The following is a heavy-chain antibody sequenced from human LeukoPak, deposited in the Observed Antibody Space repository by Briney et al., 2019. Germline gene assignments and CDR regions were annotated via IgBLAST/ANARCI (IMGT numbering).Heavy chain of an antibody. J-gene: IGHJ4*02. V-gene: IGHV1-69*04. D-gene: IGHD2-2*03. CDR1: GGTFSGYT. CDR2: IIPILGIA. CDR3: ARDWSGYCSSTSCFHYYFDY. Sequence: SVKVSCKASGGTFSGYTISWVRQAPGQGLEWMGRIIPILGIANYAQKFQGRVTITADKSASTAYMELSSLRSEDTAVYYCARDWSGYCSSTSCFHYYFDYWGQGTLVTVSS.